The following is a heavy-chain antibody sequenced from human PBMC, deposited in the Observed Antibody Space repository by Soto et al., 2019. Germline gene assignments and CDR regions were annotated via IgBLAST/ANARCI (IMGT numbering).Heavy chain of an antibody. J-gene: IGHJ5*02. CDR3: SKSGTTGFAA. CDR2: ISVYSGYA. CDR1: GYSFYNSG. V-gene: IGHV1-18*01. Sequence: QVQLVQSGPELKKPGASVKVSCKTSGYSFYNSGISWVREAPGQGLEWMGWISVYSGYAHYAQKFQGRAIMTADTVTSTSNMELRGLRSADTGMYYCSKSGTTGFAAWGQGTLVTVSS. D-gene: IGHD3-10*01.